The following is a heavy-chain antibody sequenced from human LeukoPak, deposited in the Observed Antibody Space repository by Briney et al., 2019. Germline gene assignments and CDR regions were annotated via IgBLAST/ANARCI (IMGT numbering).Heavy chain of an antibody. CDR1: GFTFSSYA. CDR3: AKDQTLGNYDILTGYSNNYGMDV. CDR2: ISGSGGST. J-gene: IGHJ6*04. D-gene: IGHD3-9*01. Sequence: GGSLRLSCAASGFTFSSYAMSWVRQAPGKGLEWVSAISGSGGSTYYADSVKGRFTISRDNSKNTLYLQMNSLRAEDTAVYYCAKDQTLGNYDILTGYSNNYGMDVWGKGTTVTVSS. V-gene: IGHV3-23*01.